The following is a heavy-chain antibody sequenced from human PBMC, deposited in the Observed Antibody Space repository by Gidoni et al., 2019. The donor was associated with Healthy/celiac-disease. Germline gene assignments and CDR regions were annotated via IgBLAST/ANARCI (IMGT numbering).Heavy chain of an antibody. J-gene: IGHJ4*02. CDR2: ISYDGSNK. CDR1: GFTFSSYG. CDR3: AKVQFGVVIWAVDY. D-gene: IGHD3-3*01. Sequence: QVQLVESGGGVVQPGRSLRLSCAASGFTFSSYGMHWVRQAPGKGLEWVAVISYDGSNKYYADSVKGRFTISRDNSKNTLYLQMNSLRAEDTAVYYCAKVQFGVVIWAVDYWGQGTLVTVSS. V-gene: IGHV3-30*18.